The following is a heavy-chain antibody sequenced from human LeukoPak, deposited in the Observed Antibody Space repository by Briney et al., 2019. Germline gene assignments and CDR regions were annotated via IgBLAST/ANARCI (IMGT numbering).Heavy chain of an antibody. CDR2: LSHSGST. Sequence: SETLSLTCTVSGYSISSGYYWGWIRQPPGKGLEWIGSLSHSGSTFYNPSLKSRVTISLDTSKNQFSLKLNSVTAADTAVYYCARASDAFDIWGQGIMVTVSS. CDR3: ARASDAFDI. CDR1: GYSISSGYY. J-gene: IGHJ3*02. V-gene: IGHV4-38-2*02.